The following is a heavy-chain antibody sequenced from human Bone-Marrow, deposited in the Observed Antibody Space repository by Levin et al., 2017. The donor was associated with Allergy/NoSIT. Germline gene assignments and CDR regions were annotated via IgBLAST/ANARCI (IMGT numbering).Heavy chain of an antibody. J-gene: IGHJ4*02. CDR2: IWYDGNRE. CDR1: GFTFSRYG. CDR3: ARNSFNSGWSIDY. D-gene: IGHD6-19*01. V-gene: IGHV3-33*01. Sequence: PGESLKISCAASGFTFSRYGMHWVRQAPGKGLEWVAIIWYDGNREYYADSVKGRFTISRDDSKNSLYLQMNSLRGEDTAVYYCARNSFNSGWSIDYWGQGTLVTVSS.